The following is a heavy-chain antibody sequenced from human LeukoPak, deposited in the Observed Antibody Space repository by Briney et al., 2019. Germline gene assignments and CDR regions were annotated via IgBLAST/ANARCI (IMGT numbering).Heavy chain of an antibody. CDR1: GGSLNSENHY. J-gene: IGHJ4*02. CDR3: ARAAGGSYSPAFDY. CDR2: VYHIGST. D-gene: IGHD1-26*01. V-gene: IGHV4-39*07. Sequence: SETLSLTCSVSGGSLNSENHYWGWIRQPPGKGLEWIGNVYHIGSTYYNPSLKSRVTISVDTSKNQFSLRLSSVTAADTAVYYCARAAGGSYSPAFDYWGQGTLVTVSS.